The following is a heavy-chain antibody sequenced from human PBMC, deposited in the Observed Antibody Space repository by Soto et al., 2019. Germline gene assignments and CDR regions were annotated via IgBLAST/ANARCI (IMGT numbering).Heavy chain of an antibody. CDR2: ISWNSGSI. V-gene: IGHV3-9*01. D-gene: IGHD5-12*01. CDR3: AKDSNPVGYSGYDALFDY. CDR1: GFTFDDYA. J-gene: IGHJ4*02. Sequence: EVQLVESGGGLVQPGRSLRLSCAASGFTFDDYAMHWVRQAPGKGLEWVSGISWNSGSIGYADSVKGRFTISRDNAKNSLYLQMNSLRAEDTALYYCAKDSNPVGYSGYDALFDYWGQGTLVTVSS.